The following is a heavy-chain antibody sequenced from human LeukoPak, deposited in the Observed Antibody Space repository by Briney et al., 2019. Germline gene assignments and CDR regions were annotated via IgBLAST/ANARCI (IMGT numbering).Heavy chain of an antibody. CDR3: AREVSAGFDF. CDR2: FGTRSTSI. Sequence: PGGSLRLSCTASGFTFSGYSMNWIRQAPGKGLEWVSSFGTRSTSIYHAGSVKGRFASSRANAKNSLYLQMNRLRAEDTALYYCAREVSAGFDFWGQGTLVTVSS. J-gene: IGHJ4*02. CDR1: GFTFSGYS. D-gene: IGHD3-22*01. V-gene: IGHV3-21*01.